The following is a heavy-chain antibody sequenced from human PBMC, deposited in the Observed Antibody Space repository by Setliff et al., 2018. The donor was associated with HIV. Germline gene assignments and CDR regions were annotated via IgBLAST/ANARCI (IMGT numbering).Heavy chain of an antibody. CDR2: IYHSGST. CDR3: AREGLPTPYYFDY. V-gene: IGHV4-39*07. J-gene: IGHJ4*02. Sequence: SETLSLTCTVSGASISSSSYYWGWIRQPPGKGLEWIGEIYHSGSTNYNPSLKSRVTISVDKSKNQFSLKLSSVTAADTAVYYCAREGLPTPYYFDYWGQGTLVTVSS. CDR1: GASISSSSYY.